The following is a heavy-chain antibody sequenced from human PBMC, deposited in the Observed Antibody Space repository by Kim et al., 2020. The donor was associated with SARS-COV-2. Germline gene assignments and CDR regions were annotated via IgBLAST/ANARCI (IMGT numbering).Heavy chain of an antibody. CDR3: ARGRAYSYY. V-gene: IGHV3-7*01. J-gene: IGHJ4*02. CDR2: GSEK. D-gene: IGHD5-12*01. Sequence: GSEKSYLDSVKGRFSISRDTAKTSLYLQMNSLRAEDTSVYYCARGRAYSYYWGLGTLVTVSS.